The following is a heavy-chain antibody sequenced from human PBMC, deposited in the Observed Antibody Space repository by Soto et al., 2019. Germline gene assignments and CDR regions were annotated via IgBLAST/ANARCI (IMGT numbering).Heavy chain of an antibody. Sequence: VASVKVACKASGYTFTSYAMHWVRQAPGQRLEWMGWINAGNGNTKYSQKFQGRVTITRDTSASTAYMELISLRSEDTSVYSCARENRHSGWLNYYYGMDVWGQGPTVTVSS. CDR1: GYTFTSYA. D-gene: IGHD6-25*01. CDR2: INAGNGNT. CDR3: ARENRHSGWLNYYYGMDV. V-gene: IGHV1-3*01. J-gene: IGHJ6*02.